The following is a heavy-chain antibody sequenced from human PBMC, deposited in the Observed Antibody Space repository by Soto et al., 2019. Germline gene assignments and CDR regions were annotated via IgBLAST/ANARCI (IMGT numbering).Heavy chain of an antibody. J-gene: IGHJ3*01. CDR3: EGRDDPFHV. CDR2: IWHDGSQK. CDR1: GLTFSNYG. V-gene: IGHV3-33*01. Sequence: QVQLVESGGGVVQPERSLRLSCVGTGLTFSNYGIHWVRQAPGRGLEWVAVIWHDGSQKYSADSVRGRFTISRDNSKNTVYLQMNSLRAEDTAVYYCEGRDDPFHVWGQGTIVTVSS.